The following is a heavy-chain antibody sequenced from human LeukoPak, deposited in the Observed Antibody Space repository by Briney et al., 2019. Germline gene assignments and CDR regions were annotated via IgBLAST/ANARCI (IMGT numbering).Heavy chain of an antibody. CDR2: INHSGST. CDR1: GGSFSGYY. Sequence: SETLSLTCAVYGGSFSGYYWSWIRQPPGKGLEWIGEINHSGSTNYNPSLKSRVTISVDTSKNQFSLKLSSVTAADTAVYYCATYYRVQSVFDYWGQGTLVTVSS. J-gene: IGHJ4*02. D-gene: IGHD2-21*01. V-gene: IGHV4-34*01. CDR3: ATYYRVQSVFDY.